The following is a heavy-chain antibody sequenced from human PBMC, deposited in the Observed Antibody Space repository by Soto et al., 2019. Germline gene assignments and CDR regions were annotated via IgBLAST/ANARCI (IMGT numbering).Heavy chain of an antibody. CDR3: AGALENPYFYYGLNV. J-gene: IGHJ6*02. CDR2: TRYYGGFK. Sequence: GGSLRLSGAASGFSLSSYGMDWVRLAPGKGLEWVAATRYYGGFKHYVDSVKGRFTINRDNSKNPLYLQMNTLRVEDTATYYCAGALENPYFYYGLNVWGQGTTVTVSS. D-gene: IGHD1-1*01. V-gene: IGHV3-30*03. CDR1: GFSLSSYG.